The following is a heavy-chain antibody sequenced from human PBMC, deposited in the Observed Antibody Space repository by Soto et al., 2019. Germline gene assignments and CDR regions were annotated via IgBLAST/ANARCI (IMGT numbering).Heavy chain of an antibody. CDR2: IYYSGST. J-gene: IGHJ4*02. D-gene: IGHD6-19*01. V-gene: IGHV4-59*01. CDR1: GGSISSYY. Sequence: QVQLQESGPGLVKPSETLSLTCTVSGGSISSYYWSWIRQPPGKGLEWIGYIYYSGSTNYNPSLKSRVTISVDTSKNQFSLKLSSVTAADTAVYYCARVSREQWLGLYFDYWGQGTLVTVSS. CDR3: ARVSREQWLGLYFDY.